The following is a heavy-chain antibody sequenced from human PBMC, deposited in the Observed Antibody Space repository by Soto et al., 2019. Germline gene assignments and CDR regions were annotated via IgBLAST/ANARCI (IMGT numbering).Heavy chain of an antibody. CDR3: ARTTVTTGFYYGMDL. J-gene: IGHJ6*02. Sequence: GGSLRLSCAASGFRFDDYAMHWVRQAPGKGLECVSGISWSSGSIGYAASVKGRFTISRDNDGNSLFLQMNGLRSDDTALYYFARTTVTTGFYYGMDLWGQGTMVTVSS. V-gene: IGHV3-9*01. D-gene: IGHD4-17*01. CDR1: GFRFDDYA. CDR2: ISWSSGSI.